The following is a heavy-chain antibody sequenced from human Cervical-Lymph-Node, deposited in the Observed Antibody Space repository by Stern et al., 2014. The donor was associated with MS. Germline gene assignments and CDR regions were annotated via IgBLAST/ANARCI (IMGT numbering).Heavy chain of an antibody. CDR3: ARVKPAAILDY. V-gene: IGHV7-4-1*02. J-gene: IGHJ4*02. CDR1: GYTFTKNA. CDR2: INTNTGNS. Sequence: QVQRVQSGSELKKPGASVKISCKASGYTFTKNAMNWVRQAPGQRLEWMGWINTNTGNSTYAPAFTGRFVFSLDTSVSTAYLQISSLKAEDTALYYCARVKPAAILDYWGQGTLVTVSS. D-gene: IGHD2-2*01.